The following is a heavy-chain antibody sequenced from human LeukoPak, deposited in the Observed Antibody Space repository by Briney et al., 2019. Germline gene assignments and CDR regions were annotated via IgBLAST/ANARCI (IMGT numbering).Heavy chain of an antibody. CDR3: ARHRYSAYASSDY. CDR1: GGSISSYY. J-gene: IGHJ4*02. V-gene: IGHV4-59*08. CDR2: IYYSGST. Sequence: PSETLSLTCTVAGGSISSYYWSWIRQPPGKGLEWIGYIYYSGSTNYNPSLKSRVTISVDTSKNQFSLKLSSVTAADTAVYYCARHRYSAYASSDYWGQGTLVTVSS. D-gene: IGHD5-12*01.